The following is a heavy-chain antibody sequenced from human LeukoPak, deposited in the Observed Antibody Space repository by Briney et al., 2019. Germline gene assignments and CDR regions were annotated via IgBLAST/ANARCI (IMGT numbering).Heavy chain of an antibody. CDR1: GYTFTGYY. D-gene: IGHD2-2*01. Sequence: ASVKVSCKASGYTFTGYYMHWVRQAPGQGLEWMGWSNPNSGGTNYAQKFQGRVTMTRDTSISTAYMELSRRRSDDTAVYYCARALPYCSSTSCSHWAPFDYWGQGTLVAVSS. CDR2: SNPNSGGT. CDR3: ARALPYCSSTSCSHWAPFDY. V-gene: IGHV1-2*02. J-gene: IGHJ4*02.